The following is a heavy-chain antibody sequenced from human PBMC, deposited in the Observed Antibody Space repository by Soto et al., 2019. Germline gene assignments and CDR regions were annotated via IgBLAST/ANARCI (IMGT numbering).Heavy chain of an antibody. J-gene: IGHJ6*03. CDR1: GGSFSGYY. V-gene: IGHV4-34*01. D-gene: IGHD6-13*01. CDR2: INHSGST. Sequence: SPTLSLPCAVYGGSFSGYYWSWIRQPPGKGLEWIGEINHSGSTNYNPSLKSRVTISVDTSKNQFSLKLSSVTAADTAVYYCARASTTFWGIAAAGTGYYYMDVWGKGTTVTVSS. CDR3: ARASTTFWGIAAAGTGYYYMDV.